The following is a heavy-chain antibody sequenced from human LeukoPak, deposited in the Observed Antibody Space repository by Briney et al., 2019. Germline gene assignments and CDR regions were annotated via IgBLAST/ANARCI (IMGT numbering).Heavy chain of an antibody. J-gene: IGHJ4*02. Sequence: GGSLRLSCADSGFTFSSHWMNLVRQAPGRGLEWVGNINPDGSETYYVDSMKGRFTISRDNAKDSVYLQMNTLRVEDTAVYYCLGSADRGWGQGTLVTVSS. D-gene: IGHD6-25*01. CDR3: LGSADRG. V-gene: IGHV3-7*01. CDR2: INPDGSET. CDR1: GFTFSSHW.